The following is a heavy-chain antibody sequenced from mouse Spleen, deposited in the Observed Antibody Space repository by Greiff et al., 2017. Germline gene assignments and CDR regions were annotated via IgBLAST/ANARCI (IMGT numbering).Heavy chain of an antibody. CDR3: ARDYGRAY. CDR2: INPNNGGT. D-gene: IGHD1-1*01. CDR1: GYTFTDYY. Sequence: VQLQQSGPELVKPGASVKISCKASGYTFTDYYMNWVKQSHGKSLEWIGDINPNNGGTSYNQKFKGKATLTVDKSSSTAYMELRSLTSEDSAVYYCARDYGRAYWGQGTLVTVSA. V-gene: IGHV1-26*01. J-gene: IGHJ3*01.